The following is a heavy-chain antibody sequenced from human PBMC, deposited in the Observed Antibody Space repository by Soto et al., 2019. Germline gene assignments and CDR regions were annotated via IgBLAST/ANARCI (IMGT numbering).Heavy chain of an antibody. CDR3: ARDVGYCSGGSCYSYYYYYGMDV. D-gene: IGHD2-15*01. V-gene: IGHV3-74*01. CDR2: INSDGSST. Sequence: GGSLRLSCAASGFTFSSYWMHWVRQAPGKGLVWVSRINSDGSSTSYADSVKGRFTISRDNAKNTLYLQMNSLRAEDTAVYYCARDVGYCSGGSCYSYYYYYGMDVWGQGTTVTVSS. J-gene: IGHJ6*02. CDR1: GFTFSSYW.